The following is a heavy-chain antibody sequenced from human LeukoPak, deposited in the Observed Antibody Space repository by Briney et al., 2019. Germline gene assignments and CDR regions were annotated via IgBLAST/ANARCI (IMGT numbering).Heavy chain of an antibody. CDR3: ARGQPKETRSGESRAFDI. Sequence: SETLSLTCTVSGGAIRSSSYYWSWIRQPAGKGLEWIGRIYTSGSTNYNPSLKSRVTISVDTSKNQFSLKLSSVTAADTAVYYCARGQPKETRSGESRAFDIWGQGTMVTVSS. V-gene: IGHV4-61*02. CDR2: IYTSGST. CDR1: GGAIRSSSYY. D-gene: IGHD6-25*01. J-gene: IGHJ3*02.